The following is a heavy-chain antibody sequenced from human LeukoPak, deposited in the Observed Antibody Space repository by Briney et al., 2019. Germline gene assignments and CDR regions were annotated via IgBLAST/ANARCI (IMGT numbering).Heavy chain of an antibody. V-gene: IGHV3-30*18. D-gene: IGHD1-26*01. Sequence: PGGSLRLSCAASGFTFDSYGMHWVRQAPGKGLEWVAVISFDGSNEYYADSVRGRFTISRDNSKNTLYLQMNSLRAEDTAVYYCAKNLRKWELRGFDYWGQGTLVTVSS. CDR2: ISFDGSNE. CDR1: GFTFDSYG. J-gene: IGHJ4*02. CDR3: AKNLRKWELRGFDY.